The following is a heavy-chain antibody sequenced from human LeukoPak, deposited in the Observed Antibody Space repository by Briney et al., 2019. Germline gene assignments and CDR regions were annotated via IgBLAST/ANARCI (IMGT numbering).Heavy chain of an antibody. CDR2: IIPISGTA. V-gene: IGHV1-69*05. CDR3: ARGLQYQLLKALGYYYMDV. Sequence: SVKVSCKASGGTFSSHAIAWVRQVPGQGPEWMGGIIPISGTANYAQKFQGRVTITTDESTSTAYMELSSLTSDDTAVYYCARGLQYQLLKALGYYYMDVWGEGTTVTVSS. D-gene: IGHD2-2*01. CDR1: GGTFSSHA. J-gene: IGHJ6*03.